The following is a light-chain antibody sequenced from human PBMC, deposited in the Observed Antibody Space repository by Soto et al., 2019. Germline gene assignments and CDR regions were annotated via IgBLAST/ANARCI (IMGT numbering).Light chain of an antibody. V-gene: IGLV4-69*01. CDR2: LNSDGSH. CDR3: QTWGSGIVV. Sequence: QPVLTQSPSASASLGASVKLTCTLSSGHSNYAIAWHQQQSEKGPRYLMKLNSDGSHSKGDGIPDRFSGSSSGAERYLTISSHQCEDEADYYCQTWGSGIVVFGGATKLTVL. CDR1: SGHSNYA. J-gene: IGLJ2*01.